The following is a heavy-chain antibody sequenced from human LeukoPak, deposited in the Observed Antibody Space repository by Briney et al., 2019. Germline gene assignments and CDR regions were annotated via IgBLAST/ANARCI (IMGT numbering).Heavy chain of an antibody. CDR2: IQQDGGQT. CDR3: ARDFPGGDSVLPHASDF. J-gene: IGHJ4*02. D-gene: IGHD4-23*01. Sequence: GGSLRLSCAVSGFTFSNFWVSWVRQPPGKGLEWVANIQQDGGQTFYVDSVKGRFTISRDNAKNSLYLEMNGLRAEDTAVYFCARDFPGGDSVLPHASDFWGQGSLVTVSS. V-gene: IGHV3-7*01. CDR1: GFTFSNFW.